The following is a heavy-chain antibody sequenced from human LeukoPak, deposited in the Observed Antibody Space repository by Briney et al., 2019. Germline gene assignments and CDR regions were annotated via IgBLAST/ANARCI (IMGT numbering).Heavy chain of an antibody. D-gene: IGHD2-21*02. V-gene: IGHV1-46*01. CDR3: ARERSSSMVVTALWGFDY. J-gene: IGHJ4*02. CDR1: GYTFTSYY. Sequence: ASVKVSCKASGYTFTSYYIHWVRQAPGQGLEWMGIINPSATNTAYPQNFQGRVTMTRDTSTTTLYMELSSPRSDDTAVYYCARERSSSMVVTALWGFDYWGQGTLVTVSS. CDR2: INPSATNT.